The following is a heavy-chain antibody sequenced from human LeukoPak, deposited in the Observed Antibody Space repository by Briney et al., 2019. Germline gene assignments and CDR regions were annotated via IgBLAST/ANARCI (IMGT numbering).Heavy chain of an antibody. CDR1: GFTFSSYS. CDR3: ARPGSGIAARRSYYFDY. J-gene: IGHJ4*02. V-gene: IGHV3-21*01. Sequence: GGSLRLSCAASGFTFSSYSMNWVRQAPGKGLEWVSSISSSSSYIYYADSVKGRFTISRDNAKNSLYLQMNSLRAEDTAVYYCARPGSGIAARRSYYFDYWGQGTLVTVSS. D-gene: IGHD6-6*01. CDR2: ISSSSSYI.